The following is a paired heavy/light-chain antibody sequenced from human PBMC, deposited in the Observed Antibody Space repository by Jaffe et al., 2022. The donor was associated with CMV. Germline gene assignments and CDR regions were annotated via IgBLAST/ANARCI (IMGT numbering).Heavy chain of an antibody. CDR1: GFTFSNYW. CDR2: IKQDGTEK. Sequence: EVQLVESGGGLVQPGGSLRLSCAASGFTFSNYWMSWVRQAPGKGLEWLANIKQDGTEKFYVDSVKGRFTISKDNARNSLFLHMNNLRAEDTAVYYCARGDFVPTSYSDSSGYNDAFDVWGQGTVVTVSS. J-gene: IGHJ3*01. V-gene: IGHV3-7*01. D-gene: IGHD3-22*01. CDR3: ARGDFVPTSYSDSSGYNDAFDV.
Light chain of an antibody. Sequence: EIVLTQSPATLSVSPGERATLSCRASQSVSTNLAWYQQKPGQTPRLLIYGASTRATGIPARFSGSGSGTEFTLTISSLQSEDFAVYYCQQYNNWPPWTFGQGTKVEIK. J-gene: IGKJ1*01. CDR2: GAS. V-gene: IGKV3-15*01. CDR1: QSVSTN. CDR3: QQYNNWPPWT.